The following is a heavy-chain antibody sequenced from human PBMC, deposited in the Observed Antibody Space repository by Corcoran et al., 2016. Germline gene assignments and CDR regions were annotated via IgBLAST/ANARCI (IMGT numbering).Heavy chain of an antibody. V-gene: IGHV4-38-2*02. CDR3: ARGPYCSSTSCRLDY. D-gene: IGHD2-2*01. CDR1: GGSINNYY. Sequence: QVQLQESGPGLVKPSETLSLTCTVSGGSINNYYWSWIRQPPGKGLEWIGSIYHSGSTYYNPSLMSRVTISVDTSKNQLSLKLSSVTAADTAVYYCARGPYCSSTSCRLDYWGQGTLVTVSS. J-gene: IGHJ4*02. CDR2: IYHSGST.